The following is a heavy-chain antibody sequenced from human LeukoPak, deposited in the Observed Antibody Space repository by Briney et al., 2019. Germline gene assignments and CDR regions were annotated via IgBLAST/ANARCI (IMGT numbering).Heavy chain of an antibody. CDR1: GFAFNNYA. CDR2: IWHDGSHK. V-gene: IGHV3-33*01. Sequence: GGSLRLSCAASGFAFNNYAMHWVRQAPGQGLERVALIWHDGSHKFYSKSVKGRFTISRDNSKNTVSLQMNNLRREDAAVYYCARESFGSESYPDFWGQGTVVTVSS. D-gene: IGHD3-10*01. CDR3: ARESFGSESYPDF. J-gene: IGHJ4*02.